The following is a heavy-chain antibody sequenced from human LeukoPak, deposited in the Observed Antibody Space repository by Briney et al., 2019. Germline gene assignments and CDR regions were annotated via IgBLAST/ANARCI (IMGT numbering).Heavy chain of an antibody. J-gene: IGHJ4*02. CDR2: TSYDGTSK. D-gene: IGHD1-26*01. Sequence: PGGSLRLSCEASGFTFSNYAMHWVRQAPGKGLEWVVVTSYDGTSKYYADSVKGRFTISRDNSKNTLYLQLNSLRAEDTAVYYCARAVGAIPYFDYWGQGTLVTVSS. V-gene: IGHV3-30-3*01. CDR1: GFTFSNYA. CDR3: ARAVGAIPYFDY.